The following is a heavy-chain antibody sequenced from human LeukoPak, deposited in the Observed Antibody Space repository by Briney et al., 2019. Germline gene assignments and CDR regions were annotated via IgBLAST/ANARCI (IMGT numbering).Heavy chain of an antibody. CDR3: ARASRPSNSWFDP. Sequence: SETLSLTCTVSGGSISSSSYYWGWIRQPPGKGLEWIGSIYYSGSTYYNPSLKSRVTISIDTSKNQFSLNVRSVTAADTAVYYCARASRPSNSWFDPWGQGTVVTVSS. J-gene: IGHJ5*02. V-gene: IGHV4-39*07. D-gene: IGHD6-6*01. CDR2: IYYSGST. CDR1: GGSISSSSYY.